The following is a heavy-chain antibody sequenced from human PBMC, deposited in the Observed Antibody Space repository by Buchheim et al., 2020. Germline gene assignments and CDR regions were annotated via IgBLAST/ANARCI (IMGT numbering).Heavy chain of an antibody. CDR3: AREAARGNWFDP. Sequence: EVQLVESGGGLVQPGGSLRLSCVGSEFTFSSYWISWVRQAPGKGLEWVGNIKQDGSEKNYVDSVKGRFTISRDNTKNSTYLKMNSLRAEDTAVYYCAREAARGNWFDPWGQGTL. D-gene: IGHD6-6*01. V-gene: IGHV3-7*01. J-gene: IGHJ5*02. CDR1: EFTFSSYW. CDR2: IKQDGSEK.